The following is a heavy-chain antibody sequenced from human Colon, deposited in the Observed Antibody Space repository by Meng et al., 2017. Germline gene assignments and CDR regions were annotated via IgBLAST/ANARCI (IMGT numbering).Heavy chain of an antibody. CDR2: INHTGNT. CDR3: ARSVRLGVAGKSGAY. D-gene: IGHD6-19*01. Sequence: QGQLQRWGAGLLEPSYPLSLTCAVDGGSFSGYSWSWIRQPPGKGLEWIGEINHTGNTSYNPSLKSRLTISVDTSKNQFSLNLSSVTAADTALYYCARSVRLGVAGKSGAYWGQGTLVTVSS. CDR1: GGSFSGYS. V-gene: IGHV4-34*01. J-gene: IGHJ4*02.